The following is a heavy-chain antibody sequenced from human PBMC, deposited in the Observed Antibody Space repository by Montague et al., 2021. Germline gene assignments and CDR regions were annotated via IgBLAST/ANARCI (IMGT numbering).Heavy chain of an antibody. J-gene: IGHJ3*02. CDR1: GFTFSSYA. D-gene: IGHD3-22*01. V-gene: IGHV3-30*04. Sequence: SLRLSCAASGFTFSSYAMHWVRQAPGKGLEWVAVVSYDGTNKYYADSVKGRFTISRDNSKNTLYLQMDSLRAEDTAVYYCARGGFRITMILVLSDAFDIWGQGTMVTVSS. CDR2: VSYDGTNK. CDR3: ARGGFRITMILVLSDAFDI.